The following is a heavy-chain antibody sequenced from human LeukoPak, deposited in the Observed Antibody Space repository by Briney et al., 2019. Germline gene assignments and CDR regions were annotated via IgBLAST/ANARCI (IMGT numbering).Heavy chain of an antibody. CDR3: ARVGYCSSTSCYHFQH. D-gene: IGHD2-2*01. CDR2: IYPGDSDT. Sequence: GESLKISCKGSGYSFTNYWIGWVRQMPGKGLEWMGIIYPGDSDTRYSPSFQGQVTISADKSISTAYLQWSSLKASDTAMYYCARVGYCSSTSCYHFQHWGQGTLVTVSS. J-gene: IGHJ1*01. CDR1: GYSFTNYW. V-gene: IGHV5-51*01.